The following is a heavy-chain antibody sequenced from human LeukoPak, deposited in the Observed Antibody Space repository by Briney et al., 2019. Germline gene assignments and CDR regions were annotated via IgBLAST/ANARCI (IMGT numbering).Heavy chain of an antibody. CDR3: AKVGRSITMVRGARGNGRAFDI. CDR2: ITSSSSYI. J-gene: IGHJ3*02. Sequence: PGGSLRLSCAASGFTFSSYSMNWVRQAPGKGLEWVSSITSSSSYIYYADSVKGRFTISRHNAKNSLYLQLNSLRAEDTAVYYCAKVGRSITMVRGARGNGRAFDIWGQGTMVTVSS. V-gene: IGHV3-21*04. CDR1: GFTFSSYS. D-gene: IGHD3-10*01.